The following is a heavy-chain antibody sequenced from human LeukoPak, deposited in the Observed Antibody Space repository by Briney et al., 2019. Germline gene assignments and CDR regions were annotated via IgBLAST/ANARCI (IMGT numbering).Heavy chain of an antibody. V-gene: IGHV3-74*01. J-gene: IGHJ4*02. D-gene: IGHD3-10*01. Sequence: PGGSLRLSCAASGFTFSSYWMHWVRRAPGKGLMWVSRINSDGSSRFTISRDNAKNTLYLQMNSLRAEDTAVYYCARAQTGLNDYWGQGTLVTVSS. CDR2: INSDGS. CDR3: ARAQTGLNDY. CDR1: GFTFSSYW.